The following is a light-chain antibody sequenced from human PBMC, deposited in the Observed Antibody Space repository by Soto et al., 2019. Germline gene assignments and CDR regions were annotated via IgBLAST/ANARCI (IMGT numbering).Light chain of an antibody. Sequence: DIQMTQSPSSLSASIGDTVTITCRASQSISNYLNWYQQKPGKAPRFLIYDASNLQSGVPSRFSGSGSGTGFTLTISSLEPEDFAIYYCQQSYSTPFTFGGGTRVEIK. CDR3: QQSYSTPFT. J-gene: IGKJ4*01. CDR1: QSISNY. V-gene: IGKV1-39*01. CDR2: DAS.